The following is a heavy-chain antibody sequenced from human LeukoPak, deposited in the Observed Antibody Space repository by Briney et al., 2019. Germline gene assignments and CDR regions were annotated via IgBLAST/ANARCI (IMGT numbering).Heavy chain of an antibody. Sequence: PSETLSLTCTVSGGSISSSSYYWGWIRQPPGKGLEWIGSIYYSGSTYYNPSLKSRVTISVDTSKNQFSLKLSSVTAADTAVYYCARGSGTWAFDIWGQGTMVTVSS. D-gene: IGHD1-1*01. V-gene: IGHV4-39*07. CDR1: GGSISSSSYY. J-gene: IGHJ3*02. CDR3: ARGSGTWAFDI. CDR2: IYYSGST.